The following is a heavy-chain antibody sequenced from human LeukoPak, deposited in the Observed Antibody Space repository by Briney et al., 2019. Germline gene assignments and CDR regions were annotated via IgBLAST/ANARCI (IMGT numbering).Heavy chain of an antibody. CDR3: ARDHSSSCQLFDY. CDR2: RSAYNGNT. D-gene: IGHD6-13*01. V-gene: IGHV1-18*04. Sequence: ASVKVSCKASGYTFTGNYIHWVRQAPGQGLEWMGWRSAYNGNTKYAQTLQGRVTMATDTSTSTAYMELRSLRSDDTAVYYCARDHSSSCQLFDYWGQGTLVTVSS. J-gene: IGHJ4*02. CDR1: GYTFTGNY.